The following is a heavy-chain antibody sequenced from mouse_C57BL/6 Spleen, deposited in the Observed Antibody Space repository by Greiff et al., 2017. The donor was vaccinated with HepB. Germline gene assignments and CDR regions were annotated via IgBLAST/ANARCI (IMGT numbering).Heavy chain of an antibody. D-gene: IGHD1-1*01. J-gene: IGHJ1*03. CDR3: ASSSYYGSSHDWYFDV. V-gene: IGHV2-9-1*01. CDR1: GFSLTSYA. CDR2: IWTGGGT. Sequence: VKLVESGPGLVAPSQSLPITCTVSGFSLTSYAISWVRQPPGKGLEWLGVIWTGGGTNYNSALKSRLSISKDNSKSQVFLKMNSLQTDDTARYYCASSSYYGSSHDWYFDVWGTGTTVTVSS.